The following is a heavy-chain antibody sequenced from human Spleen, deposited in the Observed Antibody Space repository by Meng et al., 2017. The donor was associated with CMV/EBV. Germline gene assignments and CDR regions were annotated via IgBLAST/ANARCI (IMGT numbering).Heavy chain of an antibody. CDR2: ISSSSSYI. D-gene: IGHD2-2*01. Sequence: GESLKISCAASGFTFSSYSMNWVRQAPGKGLEWVSSISSSSSYIYYADSVKGRFTISRDNAKNSLYLQMNSLRAEDTAVYYCARTQYQLLSSPTYYFDYWGQGTLVTVSS. CDR3: ARTQYQLLSSPTYYFDY. CDR1: GFTFSSYS. V-gene: IGHV3-21*01. J-gene: IGHJ4*02.